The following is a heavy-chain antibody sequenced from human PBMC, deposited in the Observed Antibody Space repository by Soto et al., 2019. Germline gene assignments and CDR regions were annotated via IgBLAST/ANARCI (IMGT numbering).Heavy chain of an antibody. Sequence: TLSLTCSVSGGTISSYYWSWLRQPPGKGLEWIGYIYSRGTTSYNPSLKSRATILVDTSKNQFSLRLTSVTATDTAVYYCATGRISRGLDVWGQGTTVTVSS. V-gene: IGHV4-59*12. CDR3: ATGRISRGLDV. CDR1: GGTISSYY. CDR2: IYSRGTT. J-gene: IGHJ6*02.